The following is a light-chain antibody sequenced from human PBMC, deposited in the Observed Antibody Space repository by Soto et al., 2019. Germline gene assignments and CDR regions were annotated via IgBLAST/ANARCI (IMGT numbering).Light chain of an antibody. J-gene: IGKJ4*01. CDR1: QSISTY. CDR2: AAS. Sequence: DIQMTQSPSALSASVGDRVTITCRSSQSISTYLNWYQEKPGKAPKLLIYAASSLQSGVPSRFSGSGSATDFTLTISSLQHEDFATYYCQQTYSTPLTFGGGTKVDIK. V-gene: IGKV1-39*01. CDR3: QQTYSTPLT.